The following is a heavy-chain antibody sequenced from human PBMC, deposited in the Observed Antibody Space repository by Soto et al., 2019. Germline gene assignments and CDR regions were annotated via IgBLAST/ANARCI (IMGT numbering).Heavy chain of an antibody. D-gene: IGHD3-10*01. J-gene: IGHJ5*02. Sequence: GGSLRLSCAASGFTFSSYWMSWVRQAPGKGLEWVANIKQDGSEKYYVDSVKGRFTISRDNAKNSLYLQMNSLRAEDTAVYYCARARITMVRGVIWFDPWGQGTLVTVSS. CDR3: ARARITMVRGVIWFDP. CDR1: GFTFSSYW. V-gene: IGHV3-7*04. CDR2: IKQDGSEK.